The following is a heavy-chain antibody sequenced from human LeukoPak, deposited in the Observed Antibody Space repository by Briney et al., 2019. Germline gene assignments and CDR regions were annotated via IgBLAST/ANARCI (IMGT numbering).Heavy chain of an antibody. V-gene: IGHV4-59*01. Sequence: SETLSLTCTVSGGSISSYYWGWIRQPPGKGLEWIGYIYYRGSTNYNPSLKSRVTISVDTSKNQFSLKLSSVTAADTAVYYCARAYYYDSSGYPLFDYWGQGTLVTVSS. D-gene: IGHD3-22*01. CDR2: IYYRGST. CDR1: GGSISSYY. CDR3: ARAYYYDSSGYPLFDY. J-gene: IGHJ4*02.